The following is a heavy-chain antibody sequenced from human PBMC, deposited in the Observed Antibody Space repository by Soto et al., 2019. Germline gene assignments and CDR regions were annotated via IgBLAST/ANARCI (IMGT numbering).Heavy chain of an antibody. V-gene: IGHV1-69*01. CDR2: IIPIFGTA. CDR1: GGTFSSYA. J-gene: IGHJ4*02. CDR3: ARDRSSGYYHDY. D-gene: IGHD3-22*01. Sequence: QVQLVQSGAEVKKPGSSVKVSCKASGGTFSSYAISWVRQAPGQGLEWMGGIIPIFGTANYAQKFQGRVTITADESTRTAYMELSSLRSEDTAVYYWARDRSSGYYHDYWGQGTLVTVSS.